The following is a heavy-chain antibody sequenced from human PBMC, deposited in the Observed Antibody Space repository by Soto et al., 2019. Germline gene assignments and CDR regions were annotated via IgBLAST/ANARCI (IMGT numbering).Heavy chain of an antibody. CDR1: GYTFTGYY. CDR2: INPNSGGT. V-gene: IGHV1-2*04. Sequence: ASVKVSCKASGYTFTGYYMHWVRQAPGQGLEWMGWINPNSGGTNYAQKFQGWVNMTRDTSISTAYMELSRLRSDDTAVYYCARAPHHKYCSSTSCYTRTGFDPWG. J-gene: IGHJ5*02. D-gene: IGHD2-2*02. CDR3: ARAPHHKYCSSTSCYTRTGFDP.